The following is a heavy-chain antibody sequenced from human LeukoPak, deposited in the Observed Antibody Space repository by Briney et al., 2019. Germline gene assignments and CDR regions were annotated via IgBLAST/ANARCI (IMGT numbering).Heavy chain of an antibody. CDR3: VKDRTREGNRLFEH. CDR2: INTDGTST. Sequence: GGSLRLSCAVSGFTFSRYWMHWVRQAPGKGLVWVSRINTDGTSTNYADSVKGRFTISRDSAKNTLYLQMNSLRDEDTAVYYCVKDRTREGNRLFEHWGQGTLVTVSS. CDR1: GFTFSRYW. V-gene: IGHV3-74*01. J-gene: IGHJ4*02. D-gene: IGHD1-1*01.